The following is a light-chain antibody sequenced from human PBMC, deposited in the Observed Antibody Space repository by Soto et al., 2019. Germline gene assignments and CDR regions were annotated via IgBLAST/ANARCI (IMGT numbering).Light chain of an antibody. J-gene: IGKJ4*01. V-gene: IGKV1-5*03. CDR3: QQANSFPLT. Sequence: IRMTQSPSTQSASIGDRVTITCRASQSIGNWLAWYQQKPGRAPKFLMYEASSLESGVPSRFSGSGSGTEFTLTISGLQPDDFATYYCQQANSFPLTFGGGTKVDIK. CDR1: QSIGNW. CDR2: EAS.